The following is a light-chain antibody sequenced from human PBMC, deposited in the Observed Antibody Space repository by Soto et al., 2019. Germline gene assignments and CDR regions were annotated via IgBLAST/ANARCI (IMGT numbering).Light chain of an antibody. CDR3: QAWDSSTVV. J-gene: IGLJ2*01. Sequence: SYELTQPPSVSVSPGQTAGITCSGDKLGSKYVCWYQQKPGQSPVVVIYQDSKRPSGIPERFSGSNSENTATLTIGGTQAMDEADYYCQAWDSSTVVFGGGTKLTVL. CDR2: QDS. CDR1: KLGSKY. V-gene: IGLV3-1*01.